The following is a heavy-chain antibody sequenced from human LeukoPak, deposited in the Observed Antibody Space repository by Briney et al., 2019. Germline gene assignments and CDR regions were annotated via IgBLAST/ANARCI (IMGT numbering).Heavy chain of an antibody. CDR1: GASMSNYY. V-gene: IGHV4-39*07. CDR3: ARDNRNWVQMVRGVKGFEPWFDP. D-gene: IGHD3-10*01. Sequence: PSETLSLTCNVSGASMSNYYWVWIRQPPGKGLEWIGSIYHSGTTYSGSTYYNPSLKSRVTISLDTSKNQFSLKLSSVTAADTAVYYCARDNRNWVQMVRGVKGFEPWFDPWGQGTLVTVSS. CDR2: IYHSGTTYSGST. J-gene: IGHJ5*02.